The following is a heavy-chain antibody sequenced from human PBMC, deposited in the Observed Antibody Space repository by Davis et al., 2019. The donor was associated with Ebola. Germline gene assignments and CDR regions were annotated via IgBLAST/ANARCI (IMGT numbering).Heavy chain of an antibody. D-gene: IGHD4-17*01. CDR1: GFTFSGSA. CDR3: TYTVTYVDY. CDR2: IRSKANSYAT. V-gene: IGHV3-73*01. J-gene: IGHJ4*02. Sequence: PGGSLRLSCAAPGFTFSGSAMHWVRQASGKGLEWVGRIRSKANSYATAYAASVKGRFTISRDDSKNTAYLQMNSLKTEDTAVYYCTYTVTYVDYWGQGTLVTVSS.